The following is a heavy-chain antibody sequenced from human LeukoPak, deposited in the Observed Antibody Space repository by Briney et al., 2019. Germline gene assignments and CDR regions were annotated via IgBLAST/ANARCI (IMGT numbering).Heavy chain of an antibody. Sequence: VASVKVSCKASGYTFTSYGISWVRQAPGQGLEWMGWISAYNGNTHYAQKLQGRVTMTTDTSTSTAYMKLRSLRSDDTAVYYCARGQRIAARSWFDPWGQGTLVTVSS. D-gene: IGHD6-6*01. CDR2: ISAYNGNT. CDR1: GYTFTSYG. J-gene: IGHJ5*02. V-gene: IGHV1-18*01. CDR3: ARGQRIAARSWFDP.